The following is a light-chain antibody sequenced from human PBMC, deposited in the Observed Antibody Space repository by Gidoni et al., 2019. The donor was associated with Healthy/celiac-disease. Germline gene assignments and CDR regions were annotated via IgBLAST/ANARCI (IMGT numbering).Light chain of an antibody. Sequence: QSVLTQPPSASGTPGQSVTISCSGSSSNIGSNYVYWYQQLPGTAPKLLSYRNNQRPSGVPDRFSGSKSGTSASLAISGLRSEDEADYYCAAWDDSLSGYVFGTGTKVTVL. CDR1: SSNIGSNY. CDR2: RNN. J-gene: IGLJ1*01. V-gene: IGLV1-47*01. CDR3: AAWDDSLSGYV.